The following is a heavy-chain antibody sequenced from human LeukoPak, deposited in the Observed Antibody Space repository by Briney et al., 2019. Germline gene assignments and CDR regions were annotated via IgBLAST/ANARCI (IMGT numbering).Heavy chain of an antibody. D-gene: IGHD6-13*01. CDR3: ARDGVYSTDFDAFDI. V-gene: IGHV1-2*02. CDR1: GYTFTAYF. Sequence: ASVKVSCKASGYTFTAYFMHWVRQAPGQGPEWMGWINPSGGGTKFAQRFQGRVTMTRDTSISTAYLELRSLTSDDTAVYYCARDGVYSTDFDAFDIWGQGTMVTVSS. J-gene: IGHJ3*02. CDR2: INPSGGGT.